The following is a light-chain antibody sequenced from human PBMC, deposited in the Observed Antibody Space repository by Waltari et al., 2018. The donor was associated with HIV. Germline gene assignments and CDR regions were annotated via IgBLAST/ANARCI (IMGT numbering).Light chain of an antibody. Sequence: EIVMTQSPSILYVSPGERATLSCRASQSVSRNLAWYQQRPGQAPRLLIYGASVRATDIPARFSGSGSGTEFTLTISSLQSEDFAFYSCQQYNHWPLVFGQGTRVEV. V-gene: IGKV3-15*01. CDR2: GAS. CDR1: QSVSRN. CDR3: QQYNHWPLV. J-gene: IGKJ1*01.